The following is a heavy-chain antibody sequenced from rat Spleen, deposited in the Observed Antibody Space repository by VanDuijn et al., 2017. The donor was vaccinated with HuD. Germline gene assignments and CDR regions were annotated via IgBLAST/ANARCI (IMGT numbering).Heavy chain of an antibody. Sequence: QVQLKESGPGLVQPSQTLSLTCTVSGFSLTSSHVHWVRQPPGKGLEWMGVMWRDGDTSYNSAPKSRLSISRDTSKSQVFLKMSSLQTEDTATYYCARDPYTYGYVMDAWGQGASVTVSS. V-gene: IGHV2-32*01. CDR2: MWRDGDT. J-gene: IGHJ4*01. D-gene: IGHD1-9*01. CDR1: GFSLTSSH. CDR3: ARDPYTYGYVMDA.